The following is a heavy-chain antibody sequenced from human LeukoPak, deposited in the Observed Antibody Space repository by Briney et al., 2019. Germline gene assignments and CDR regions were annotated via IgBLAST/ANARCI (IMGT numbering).Heavy chain of an antibody. Sequence: PGGSLRLSCAASGFTFSSYSMNWVRQAPGKGLEWVSSISSRSSYIYYADSVKGRFTISRDNAKNSLYLQMNSLRAEDTAVYYCARVRGGPTTDWGPGNLVPVSS. CDR3: ARVRGGPTTD. V-gene: IGHV3-21*01. CDR2: ISSRSSYI. D-gene: IGHD4-11*01. CDR1: GFTFSSYS. J-gene: IGHJ4*02.